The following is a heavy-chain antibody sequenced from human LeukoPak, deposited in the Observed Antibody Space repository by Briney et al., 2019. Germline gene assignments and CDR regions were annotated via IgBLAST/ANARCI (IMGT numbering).Heavy chain of an antibody. Sequence: GGSLRLSCAASGFTFSSYAMSWVRQAPGKGLEWASAISGSGGSTYYADSVKGRFTISRDNSKNTLYLQTNSLRAEDTAVYSCARVIVTVPGQSDYFDYWGQGTLVTFSS. V-gene: IGHV3-23*01. CDR3: ARVIVTVPGQSDYFDY. CDR2: ISGSGGST. D-gene: IGHD2/OR15-2a*01. J-gene: IGHJ4*02. CDR1: GFTFSSYA.